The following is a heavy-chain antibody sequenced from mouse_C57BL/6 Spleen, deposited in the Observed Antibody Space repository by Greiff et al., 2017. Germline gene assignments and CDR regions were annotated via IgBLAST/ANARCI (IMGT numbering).Heavy chain of an antibody. CDR3: AKNSLSIRYCDV. J-gene: IGHJ1*03. Sequence: VQLQQSGPGLVQPSQSLSITCTVSGFSLTSYGLHWVRQSTGKGLECLGVIWRGVRTDYNSAFMSRLYITKDNSKRQVFFKMNSLQADDTAIYYCAKNSLSIRYCDVWSTGTTVTGSS. CDR2: IWRGVRT. CDR1: GFSLTSYG. V-gene: IGHV2-5*01.